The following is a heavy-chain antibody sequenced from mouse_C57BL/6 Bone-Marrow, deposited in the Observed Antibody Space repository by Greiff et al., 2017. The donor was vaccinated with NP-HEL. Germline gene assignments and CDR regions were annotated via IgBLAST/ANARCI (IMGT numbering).Heavy chain of an antibody. CDR3: TTFPITTDWYFDV. V-gene: IGHV14-4*01. D-gene: IGHD1-2*01. Sequence: EVQLKESGAELVRPGASVKLSCTASGFNIKDDYMPWVKQRPEQGLEWIGWIGPESGDTEYASKVQGQATITADTSSNTAYLQLSSLTSEDTAVDYCTTFPITTDWYFDVWGTGTTVTGAS. J-gene: IGHJ1*03. CDR1: GFNIKDDY. CDR2: IGPESGDT.